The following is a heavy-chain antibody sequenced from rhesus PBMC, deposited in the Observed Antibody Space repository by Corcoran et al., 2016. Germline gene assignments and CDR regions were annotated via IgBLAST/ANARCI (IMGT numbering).Heavy chain of an antibody. CDR3: ARSVNTAFDY. J-gene: IGHJ4*01. Sequence: QVQLQESGPGVVRPSETLSLTCAVSGGSVSSGYDWSWIRRPPGQGREWIGYIYGSSGSTNYNPSLKNRVTISKDASKKQFSLRLRSVTAADTAVYYCARSVNTAFDYWGQGVLVTVSS. CDR1: GGSVSSGYD. D-gene: IGHD2-21*01. CDR2: IYGSSGST. V-gene: IGHV4-76*01.